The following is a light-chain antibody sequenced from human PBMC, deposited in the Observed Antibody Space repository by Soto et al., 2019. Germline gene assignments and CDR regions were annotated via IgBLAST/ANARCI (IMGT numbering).Light chain of an antibody. CDR3: QSFDSSLSGWL. V-gene: IGLV1-40*01. CDR1: SSNIGAGYD. CDR2: GDT. Sequence: QSVLTQSPSVSGAPGQRVTISCTGSSSNIGAGYDVHWYQQLPGTAPKLLISGDTNRPSGVPDRFSGSKSGTSASLAITGLRAEDEADYYCQSFDSSLSGWLFGGGTKLTVL. J-gene: IGLJ3*02.